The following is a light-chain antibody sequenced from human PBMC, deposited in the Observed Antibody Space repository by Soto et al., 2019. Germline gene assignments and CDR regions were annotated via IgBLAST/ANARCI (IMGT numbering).Light chain of an antibody. Sequence: EIVLTQSPVTLFLSPGERATLSCRASQRITSNFLAWFQQKAGLAPRLLIYGASTRSSGVPDRFSGGGSGTDFVLTIRRLEPEEFAVYYCQQYGRSPFTFGQGTKLQIK. V-gene: IGKV3-20*01. J-gene: IGKJ2*01. CDR3: QQYGRSPFT. CDR1: QRITSNF. CDR2: GAS.